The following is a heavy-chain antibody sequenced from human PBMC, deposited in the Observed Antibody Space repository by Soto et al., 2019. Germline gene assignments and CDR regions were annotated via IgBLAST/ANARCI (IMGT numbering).Heavy chain of an antibody. J-gene: IGHJ6*02. Sequence: ASVKVSCKASGGTFSSYAISWVRQAPGQGLEWMGGIIPIFGTANYAQKFQGRVTITADESTSTAYMGLSSLRSEDTAVYYCARGILVYSSSWFYYYYGMDVWGQGTTVTVSS. CDR2: IIPIFGTA. V-gene: IGHV1-69*13. CDR3: ARGILVYSSSWFYYYYGMDV. D-gene: IGHD6-13*01. CDR1: GGTFSSYA.